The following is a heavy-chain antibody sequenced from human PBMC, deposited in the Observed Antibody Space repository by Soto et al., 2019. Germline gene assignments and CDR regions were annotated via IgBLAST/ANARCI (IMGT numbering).Heavy chain of an antibody. CDR1: GFTFSDYA. V-gene: IGHV3-30*03. CDR3: ARDKRDLRFLEWSYYYDY. J-gene: IGHJ4*02. Sequence: GGSLRLSCAASGFTFSDYAMHWVRQAPGKGLEWVAVVSHDGRNTHYADSVKGRFTISRDSSKNTVSLEMNSLRAEDTAVYYCARDKRDLRFLEWSYYYDYWGQGSLVTVSS. D-gene: IGHD3-3*01. CDR2: VSHDGRNT.